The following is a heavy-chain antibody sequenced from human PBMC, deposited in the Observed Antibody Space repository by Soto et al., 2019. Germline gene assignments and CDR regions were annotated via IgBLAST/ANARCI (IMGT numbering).Heavy chain of an antibody. J-gene: IGHJ5*01. CDR2: LYSGGSS. V-gene: IGHV3-53*01. Sequence: EVHLVESGGGLVRPGGSLRLSCVVSGFIVSRSYMTWVLQAPGKGLEWVSSLYSGGSSYYSDSVKGRFTISRDNSENTLSLQMNSPRAEATAVYYCARLGSVEDSGYSYFDAWGHGTLVTVSS. D-gene: IGHD3-22*01. CDR3: ARLGSVEDSGYSYFDA. CDR1: GFIVSRSY.